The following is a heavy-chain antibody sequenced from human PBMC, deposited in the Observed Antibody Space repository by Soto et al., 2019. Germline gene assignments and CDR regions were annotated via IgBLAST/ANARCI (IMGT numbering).Heavy chain of an antibody. J-gene: IGHJ4*02. V-gene: IGHV3-23*01. D-gene: IGHD2-15*01. CDR1: GFTFTIYT. CDR2: ITGSGVST. Sequence: GDSLRLSCATSGFTFTIYTMNCVRQSQGKGLELVSTITGSGVSTYYADSVKGRFTISRDNSKNTLYLQMNSLRAEDTAVYYCAKDMWTAGLGSYFDYWGQGALVTVSS. CDR3: AKDMWTAGLGSYFDY.